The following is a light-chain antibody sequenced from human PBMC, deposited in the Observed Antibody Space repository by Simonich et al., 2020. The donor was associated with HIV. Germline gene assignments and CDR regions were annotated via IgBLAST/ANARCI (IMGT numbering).Light chain of an antibody. CDR3: QQYYSTPSIT. CDR2: WAS. Sequence: DIVMTQSPDSLAVSLGERATINCKSSRNILYNSNNKNYLAWYQQKPGQPPNLLIYWASTRESGVPDRFSASVSGTDFTLTISSLQAEDVAVYYCQQYYSTPSITFGQGTRLEIK. J-gene: IGKJ5*01. CDR1: RNILYNSNNKNY. V-gene: IGKV4-1*01.